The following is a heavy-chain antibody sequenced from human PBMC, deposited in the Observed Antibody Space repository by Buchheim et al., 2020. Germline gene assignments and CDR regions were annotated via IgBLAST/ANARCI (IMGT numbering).Heavy chain of an antibody. CDR2: INPSGGST. CDR3: ARGASLVQGFYYYGMDA. D-gene: IGHD3-10*01. J-gene: IGHJ6*02. CDR1: GYTFTSYY. V-gene: IGHV1-46*01. Sequence: QVQLVQSGAEVKKPGASVKVSCKASGYTFTSYYMHWVRQAPGQGLEWMGIINPSGGSTSYAQKFQGRVTMTRDTSTSTAYMELSSLISDDTAVYYCARGASLVQGFYYYGMDAWGQGTT.